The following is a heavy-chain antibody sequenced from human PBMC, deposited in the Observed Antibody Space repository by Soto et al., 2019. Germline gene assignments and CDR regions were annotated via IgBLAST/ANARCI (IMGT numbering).Heavy chain of an antibody. V-gene: IGHV1-18*01. CDR1: GYTFTSYG. CDR2: ISAYNGNT. Sequence: ASVKVSCKASGYTFTSYGISWVRQAPGQGLEWMGWISAYNGNTNYAQKLQGRVTMTTDTSTSTAYMELRSLRSDDTAVYYCAVVVVLTIANADFYYYYYGMDVWGQGTTVTVSS. CDR3: AVVVVLTIANADFYYYYYGMDV. J-gene: IGHJ6*02. D-gene: IGHD3-22*01.